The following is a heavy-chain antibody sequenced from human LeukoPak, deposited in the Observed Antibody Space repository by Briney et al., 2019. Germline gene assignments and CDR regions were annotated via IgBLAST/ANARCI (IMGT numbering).Heavy chain of an antibody. J-gene: IGHJ3*02. V-gene: IGHV3-66*01. Sequence: PGGSLRLSCAASGFTVSSNYMNWVRQAPGRGLEGVSVIYSGGSTYYADPVKGRFTISRDNSKNTLYLQMNSLRAEDKAVYYCARYGLGAHAFYIWGQGTMVTVSS. D-gene: IGHD3/OR15-3a*01. CDR3: ARYGLGAHAFYI. CDR1: GFTVSSNY. CDR2: IYSGGST.